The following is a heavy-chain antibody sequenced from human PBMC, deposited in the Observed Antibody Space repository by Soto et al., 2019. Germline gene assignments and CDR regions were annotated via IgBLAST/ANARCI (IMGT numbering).Heavy chain of an antibody. D-gene: IGHD3-22*01. Sequence: EVQLVETGGGLIQPGGSLRLSCAASGFTVSSNYMSWVRQAPGKGLEWVSVIYSGGSTYYADSVKGRFTISRDNSKNTLYLQMNSLRAEDTAVYYCARGGSPTYYYDSSGYYYGYWGQGTLVTVSS. CDR2: IYSGGST. CDR3: ARGGSPTYYYDSSGYYYGY. J-gene: IGHJ4*02. V-gene: IGHV3-53*02. CDR1: GFTVSSNY.